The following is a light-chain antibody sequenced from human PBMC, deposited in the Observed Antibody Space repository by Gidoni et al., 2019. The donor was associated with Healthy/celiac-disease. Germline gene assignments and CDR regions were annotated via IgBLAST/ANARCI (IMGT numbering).Light chain of an antibody. CDR3: QQRSKWPPSWT. Sequence: VLTHSPAPLSLSPGERATLSCRASQSVSSYLAWYQQKPGQAPRLLIYDASNRATGIPARFSGSGSGTDFTLTISSLETEDFAVYYCQQRSKWPPSWTFGQGTKVEIK. CDR2: DAS. CDR1: QSVSSY. V-gene: IGKV3-11*01. J-gene: IGKJ1*01.